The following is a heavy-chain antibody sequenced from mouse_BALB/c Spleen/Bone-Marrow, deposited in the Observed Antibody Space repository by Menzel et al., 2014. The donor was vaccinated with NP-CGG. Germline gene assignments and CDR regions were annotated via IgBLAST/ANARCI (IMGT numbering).Heavy chain of an antibody. Sequence: EVHLVESGGGLVRPGGSMKLSCVASGFTFSNSWMNWVRQSPEKGLEWVAEIRLKYNNYTSHYAVSVKGKFTISRDDSKSSVYLQMNNLRAEDTGIYYCTRSGAFAYWGQGTLVTVSA. V-gene: IGHV6-6*02. CDR1: GFTFSNSW. CDR2: IRLKYNNYTS. CDR3: TRSGAFAY. J-gene: IGHJ3*01. D-gene: IGHD1-3*01.